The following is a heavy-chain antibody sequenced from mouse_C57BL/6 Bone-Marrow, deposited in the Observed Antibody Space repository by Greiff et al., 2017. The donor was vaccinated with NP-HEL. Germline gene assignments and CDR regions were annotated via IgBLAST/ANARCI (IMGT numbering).Heavy chain of an antibody. D-gene: IGHD1-1*01. Sequence: VQLQQPGAELVKPGASVKLSCKASGYTFTSYWMHWVKQRPGQGLEWIGMIHPNSGSTNYNEKFKSKATLTVDKSSSTAYMQLSSLTSEDSAVYYSARDYYGSSYVRKYYFDYWGQGTTLTVSS. CDR2: IHPNSGST. V-gene: IGHV1-64*01. CDR1: GYTFTSYW. CDR3: ARDYYGSSYVRKYYFDY. J-gene: IGHJ2*01.